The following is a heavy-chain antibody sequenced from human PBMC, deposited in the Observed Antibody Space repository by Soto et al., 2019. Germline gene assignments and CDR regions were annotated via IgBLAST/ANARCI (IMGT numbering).Heavy chain of an antibody. CDR1: DGSMNSDSSY. Sequence: QLQLQESGPGLVKPSETLSLTCRVSDGSMNSDSSYWGWIRQPPGKGLEWLGVINHSVSTYHNLSLKGRVTMSVDASRNQFSLKLTSMTAADTAVYYCARLGGYVSVGYYYLWDSWGQGTLVTVSS. CDR3: ARLGGYVSVGYYYLWDS. J-gene: IGHJ4*02. V-gene: IGHV4-39*01. CDR2: INHSVST. D-gene: IGHD3-22*01.